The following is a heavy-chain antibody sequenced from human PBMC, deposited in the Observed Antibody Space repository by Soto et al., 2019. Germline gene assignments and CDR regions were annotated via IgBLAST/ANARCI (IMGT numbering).Heavy chain of an antibody. V-gene: IGHV4-61*05. D-gene: IGHD4-17*01. CDR3: ARLPWADYGGIFDP. J-gene: IGHJ5*02. Sequence: SEILSLTCTVSGGSISSSSYYWGWIRHPPGKKLEWIGYIYYSGSTNYNPSLKSRVTISVDTSKNQFSLKLYSVTTADTAMYYCARLPWADYGGIFDPWGQGTQVTVSS. CDR2: IYYSGST. CDR1: GGSISSSSYY.